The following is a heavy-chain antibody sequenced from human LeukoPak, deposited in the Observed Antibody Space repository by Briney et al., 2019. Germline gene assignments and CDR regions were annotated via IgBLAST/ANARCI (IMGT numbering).Heavy chain of an antibody. CDR1: GYTFTSYY. J-gene: IGHJ4*02. D-gene: IGHD3-22*01. CDR3: ARGYKLLPFDY. CDR2: INPSGGST. Sequence: GASVKVSCKASGYTFTSYYMHWVRQAPGQGLEWMGIINPSGGSTSYAQKFQGRVTMTRDTSTSTAYMELRSLRSDDTAVYYCARGYKLLPFDYWGQGTLVTVSS. V-gene: IGHV1-46*01.